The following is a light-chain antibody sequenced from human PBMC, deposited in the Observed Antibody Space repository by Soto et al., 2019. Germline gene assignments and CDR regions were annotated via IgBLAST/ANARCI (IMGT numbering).Light chain of an antibody. CDR1: SSDVGNSNG. CDR2: DVN. CDR3: SSYTSSSTYV. J-gene: IGLJ1*01. Sequence: QSVLTQPPSVSGSPGQSVAISCTGTSSDVGNSNGVSWYHQPPGTAPKLMIYDVNNRPSGVPDRFSGSKSGNTASLTISGLQAEDEGDYYRSSYTSSSTYVFGTGTKVTVL. V-gene: IGLV2-18*02.